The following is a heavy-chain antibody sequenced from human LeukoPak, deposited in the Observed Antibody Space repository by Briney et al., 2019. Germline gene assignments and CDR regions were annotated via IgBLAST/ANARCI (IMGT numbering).Heavy chain of an antibody. J-gene: IGHJ4*02. V-gene: IGHV1-69*13. Sequence: SVKVSCKASGGTFNSYAISWVRQAPGQGLEWMGGIIPIFGTAKYAQKFQGRVTITADESTSTAYMELSSLRSEDTAVYYCARDKDIVATTDFDYWGQGTLVTVSS. CDR3: ARDKDIVATTDFDY. CDR1: GGTFNSYA. CDR2: IIPIFGTA. D-gene: IGHD5-12*01.